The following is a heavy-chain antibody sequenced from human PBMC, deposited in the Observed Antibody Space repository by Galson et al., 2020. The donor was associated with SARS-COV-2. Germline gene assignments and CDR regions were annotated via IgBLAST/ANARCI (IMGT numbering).Heavy chain of an antibody. D-gene: IGHD3-16*01. CDR1: AGFISSTSYY. V-gene: IGHV4-39*07. Sequence: ASETLSLTCSVSAGFISSTSYYWGWIRQSPGKGLEWIGSIYFNGNTFYNPSLKSRVTIPIAASKNQFSLKLSSVTAADTAVYFCARKTSTYDYWGRGTLVTVSS. J-gene: IGHJ4*01. CDR3: ARKTSTYDY. CDR2: IYFNGNT.